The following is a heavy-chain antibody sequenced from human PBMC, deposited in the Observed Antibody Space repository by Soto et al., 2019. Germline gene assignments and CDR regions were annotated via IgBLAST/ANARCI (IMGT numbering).Heavy chain of an antibody. Sequence: QVQLVQSGGEVKKPGASVKVSCKASGYTFISYGISWVRQAPGQGLEWLGWISPYNGNTDYAQKLQGRVTMTTDTSTSTAYMELRSLRSDDTAVYFCAKEFQSGYDTSGGPFDPWGQGTLVTVSS. J-gene: IGHJ5*02. CDR1: GYTFISYG. D-gene: IGHD3-3*01. CDR3: AKEFQSGYDTSGGPFDP. CDR2: ISPYNGNT. V-gene: IGHV1-18*01.